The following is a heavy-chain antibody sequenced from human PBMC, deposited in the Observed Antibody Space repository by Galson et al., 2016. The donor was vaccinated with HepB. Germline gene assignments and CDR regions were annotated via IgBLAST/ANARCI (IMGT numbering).Heavy chain of an antibody. D-gene: IGHD4-17*01. CDR3: ASFGQPYDYGDHIQNWNDGFRTPYVDS. CDR2: IIPIFGTA. V-gene: IGHV1-69*13. CDR1: GGTFSLFA. Sequence: SVKVSCKASGGTFSLFAFGWVRQAPGQGLEWMGGIIPIFGTAHYAQKFQGRVTITADESTTTVYMVVSSLRSDDAAIYYCASFGQPYDYGDHIQNWNDGFRTPYVDSWGQGTMVTVSS. J-gene: IGHJ4*02.